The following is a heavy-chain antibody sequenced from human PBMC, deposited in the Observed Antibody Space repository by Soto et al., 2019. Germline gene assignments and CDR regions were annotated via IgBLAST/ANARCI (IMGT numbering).Heavy chain of an antibody. CDR1: GFTFSTYA. D-gene: IGHD1-26*01. CDR3: AKQLVGATRGLDY. CDR2: IISSGTAT. Sequence: EVQLLESGGGLVQPGGSLRLSCVASGFTFSTYAMSWVRQAPGQGLEWVSLIISSGTATYYADSVKGRFTISRDNSKTKLDLQMNSLRAEDTAVDFCAKQLVGATRGLDYWSHGSLVIVSS. J-gene: IGHJ4*01. V-gene: IGHV3-23*01.